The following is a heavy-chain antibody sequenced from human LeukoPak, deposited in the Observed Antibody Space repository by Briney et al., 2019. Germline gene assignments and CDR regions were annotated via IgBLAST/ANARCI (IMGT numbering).Heavy chain of an antibody. V-gene: IGHV1-3*01. Sequence: AAVKVSCKASGYTFTSYALHWVRQAPGQRLEWMGWINAGNGNTKYSQKFQGRVTITRDTSASTAYLELSSLRSEDTAVYYCARVFTFGGVIVHFDYWGQGTLVTVSS. J-gene: IGHJ4*02. CDR1: GYTFTSYA. CDR3: ARVFTFGGVIVHFDY. D-gene: IGHD3-16*02. CDR2: INAGNGNT.